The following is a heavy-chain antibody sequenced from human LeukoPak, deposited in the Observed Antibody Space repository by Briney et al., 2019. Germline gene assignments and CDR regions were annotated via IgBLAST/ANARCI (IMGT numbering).Heavy chain of an antibody. Sequence: SETLSLTCAVYGGSFSGYYWSWIRQPPGKGLEWIGEINHSGSTNYNPSLKSRVTLSVDTSKNQFSLKLSSVTAADTAVYYCARGPPLLWFGELLRWYYFDYWGQGTLVTVSS. D-gene: IGHD3-10*01. J-gene: IGHJ4*02. V-gene: IGHV4-34*01. CDR2: INHSGST. CDR3: ARGPPLLWFGELLRWYYFDY. CDR1: GGSFSGYY.